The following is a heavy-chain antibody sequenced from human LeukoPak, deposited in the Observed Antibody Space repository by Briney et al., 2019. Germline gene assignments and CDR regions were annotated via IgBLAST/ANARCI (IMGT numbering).Heavy chain of an antibody. J-gene: IGHJ4*02. V-gene: IGHV1-8*02. Sequence: ASLKVSCKTSGYTFINYNINWVRQATGQGLEWMGWVNPRTGNAGYLQKFQGRLTIARDTSKDTVYMDLDSLTSEDTAVYYCARGVPIGYCSYGVCYPPYYFDYWGQGTLVTASS. CDR2: VNPRTGNA. D-gene: IGHD2-8*01. CDR1: GYTFINYN. CDR3: ARGVPIGYCSYGVCYPPYYFDY.